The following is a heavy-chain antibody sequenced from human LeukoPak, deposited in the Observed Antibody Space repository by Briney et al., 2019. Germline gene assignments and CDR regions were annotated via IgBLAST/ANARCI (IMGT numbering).Heavy chain of an antibody. V-gene: IGHV4-31*03. Sequence: SQTLSLTCTVSGGSISSGGYYWSWIRQHPGKGLEWIGYIYYSGSTYYNPSLKSRVTMSVDTSKNQFSLKLSSVTAADTAIYYCARENPSGYYNRPIDYWGQGTLVTVSS. CDR1: GGSISSGGYY. J-gene: IGHJ4*02. CDR3: ARENPSGYYNRPIDY. CDR2: IYYSGST. D-gene: IGHD3-22*01.